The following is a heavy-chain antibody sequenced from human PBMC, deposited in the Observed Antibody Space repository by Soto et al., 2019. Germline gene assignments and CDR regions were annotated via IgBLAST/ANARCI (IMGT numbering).Heavy chain of an antibody. J-gene: IGHJ4*02. CDR1: GVTFSSYA. CDR2: ISGSGGST. Sequence: EVQLLESGGGLVQPGGSLRLACAASGVTFSSYAMSWVRQAPGKGLEWVSAISGSGGSTYYADSVKGRFTIARDNSKNTLYLQRNSLRAEDTAVYYGAKDSYCSSTSCYFYWGQGTLVTVSS. V-gene: IGHV3-23*01. D-gene: IGHD2-2*01. CDR3: AKDSYCSSTSCYFY.